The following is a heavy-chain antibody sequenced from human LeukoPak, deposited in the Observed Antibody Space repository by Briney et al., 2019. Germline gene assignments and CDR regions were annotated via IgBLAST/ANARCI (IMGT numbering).Heavy chain of an antibody. CDR3: ARLGFCSGGSCYSGGYYYYYMDV. J-gene: IGHJ6*03. CDR2: INHSGSA. V-gene: IGHV4-34*01. Sequence: SETLSLTCAVYGGSFSGYYWSWIRQPPGKGLEWIGEINHSGSANYNPSLKSRVTISVDTSKNQFSLKLSSVTAADTAVYYCARLGFCSGGSCYSGGYYYYYMDVWGKGTTVTISS. D-gene: IGHD2-15*01. CDR1: GGSFSGYY.